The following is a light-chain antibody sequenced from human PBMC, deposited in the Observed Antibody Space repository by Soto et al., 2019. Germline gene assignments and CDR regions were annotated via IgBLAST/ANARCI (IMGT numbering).Light chain of an antibody. CDR2: EVS. CDR3: SSHTNTGTYV. V-gene: IGLV2-14*01. J-gene: IGLJ1*01. Sequence: QSALTQPPSASGSPGQSVAISCTGTSSDVGGFDYVSWYQHHPGKAPQLMIFEVSSRPSGVSHRFSGSKSGNTASLTISGLQAEDEADYYCSSHTNTGTYVFGTGTKLTVL. CDR1: SSDVGGFDY.